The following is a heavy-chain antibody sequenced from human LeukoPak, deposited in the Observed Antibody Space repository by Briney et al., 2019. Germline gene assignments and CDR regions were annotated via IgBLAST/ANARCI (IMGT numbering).Heavy chain of an antibody. CDR1: GFTFSNYW. CDR2: INIDGSYT. J-gene: IGHJ4*02. CDR3: ARDYKYAFDN. D-gene: IGHD5-24*01. V-gene: IGHV3-74*01. Sequence: GGSLRLSCAASGFTFSNYWMHWVRQSPGKGPVWVARINIDGSYTSYADSVKGRFTISGDKAKNSLYLQMNSLRVEDTAVYYCARDYKYAFDNWGQGTLVTVSS.